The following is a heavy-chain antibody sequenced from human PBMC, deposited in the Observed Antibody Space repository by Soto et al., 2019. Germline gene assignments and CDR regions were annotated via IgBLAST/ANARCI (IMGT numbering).Heavy chain of an antibody. CDR1: GYTFTSYA. CDR2: INAGNGNT. CDR3: ARGSFWSGYLDY. D-gene: IGHD3-3*01. V-gene: IGHV1-3*01. Sequence: ASVKVSCKASGYTFTSYAMRWVRQAPGQRLEWMGWINAGNGNTKYSQKFQGRVTITRDTSASTAYMELSSLRSEDTAVYYCARGSFWSGYLDYWGQGTLVTVSS. J-gene: IGHJ4*02.